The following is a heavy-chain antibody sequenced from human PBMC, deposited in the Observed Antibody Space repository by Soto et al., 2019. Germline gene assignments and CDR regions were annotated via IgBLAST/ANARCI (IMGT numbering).Heavy chain of an antibody. V-gene: IGHV4-39*01. D-gene: IGHD3-9*01. CDR1: GGSISSSSYY. J-gene: IGHJ6*02. Sequence: PSDTLSLTCTVSGGSISSSSYYWGWIRQPPGKGLEWIGSIYYSGITHYNPSLKSRVTISVDTSKNQFSLKLSSVTAADTAVYYCARHRKYYDILTGYYIPYHMDVWGQGTTVTVSS. CDR3: ARHRKYYDILTGYYIPYHMDV. CDR2: IYYSGIT.